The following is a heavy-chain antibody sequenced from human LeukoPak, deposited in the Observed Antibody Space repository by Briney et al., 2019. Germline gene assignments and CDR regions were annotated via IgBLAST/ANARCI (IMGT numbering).Heavy chain of an antibody. D-gene: IGHD3-10*01. Sequence: GGSLRLSCAASGFTLSSYWMHWVRQAPGKGLEWVSSIGTSSSYIYYADSLKGRFTISRDNAKNSLYLQMNSLRAEDTAVYYCARAVRTYYYGSGSYRNIYYFDYWGQGTLVTVSS. CDR3: ARAVRTYYYGSGSYRNIYYFDY. J-gene: IGHJ4*02. CDR1: GFTLSSYW. CDR2: IGTSSSYI. V-gene: IGHV3-21*01.